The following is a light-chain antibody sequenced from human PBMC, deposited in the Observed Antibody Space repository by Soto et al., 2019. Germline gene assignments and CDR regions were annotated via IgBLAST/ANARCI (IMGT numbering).Light chain of an antibody. Sequence: QSALTQPASVSGSPGQSITISCTGTSSDVGGYNYVSWYQQHPGKAPKLMIYDVSNRPSGVSNRFSGSKSGNTASLTISGFQAEDEADYYCSSYTSSSHVFGTGTKLTVL. V-gene: IGLV2-14*01. J-gene: IGLJ1*01. CDR1: SSDVGGYNY. CDR2: DVS. CDR3: SSYTSSSHV.